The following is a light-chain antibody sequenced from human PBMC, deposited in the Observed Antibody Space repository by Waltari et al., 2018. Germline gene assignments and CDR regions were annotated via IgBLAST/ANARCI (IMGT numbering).Light chain of an antibody. Sequence: QSALTQPASVSGSPGQSITISCSGASSDIGGSKFVPWDQQHPDKAPTLMIYEVSKRPSGVSNRFSGTKSENTASLTISGLQAEDEGDYYCASYTSVSTLVVFGGGTKLTVL. V-gene: IGLV2-14*01. J-gene: IGLJ2*01. CDR2: EVS. CDR1: SSDIGGSKF. CDR3: ASYTSVSTLVV.